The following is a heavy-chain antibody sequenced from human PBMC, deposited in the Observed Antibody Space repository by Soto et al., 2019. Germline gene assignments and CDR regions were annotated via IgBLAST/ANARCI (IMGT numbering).Heavy chain of an antibody. V-gene: IGHV3-30-3*01. CDR3: AGGLGVPARGWFDL. J-gene: IGHJ5*02. CDR1: GFTFSSYS. CDR2: VSYDGNRK. Sequence: QVQLVQSGGGVVQPGRSLRLPCEASGFTFSSYSMNWVRQTPGKGLEWVAVVSYDGNRKYYADSVKGRFTISRDNAKNTGYRQMDTRRMEDRVVYCWAGGLGVPARGWFDLGGQEALVPVSP. D-gene: IGHD7-27*01.